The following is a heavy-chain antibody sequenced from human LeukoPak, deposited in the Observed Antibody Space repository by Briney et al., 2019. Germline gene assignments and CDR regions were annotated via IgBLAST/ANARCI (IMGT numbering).Heavy chain of an antibody. V-gene: IGHV1-8*01. J-gene: IGHJ5*02. D-gene: IGHD1-7*01. CDR1: GDTFSTYD. Sequence: ASVKVSRKASGDTFSTYDVNWVRQATGQGLEWMGWVNPKSGHTAYAQKFQGRVTMTSDTSTAFLELSSLRFEDTAVYFCARGVVGGTTVGPWGQGTLVTVSS. CDR2: VNPKSGHT. CDR3: ARGVVGGTTVGP.